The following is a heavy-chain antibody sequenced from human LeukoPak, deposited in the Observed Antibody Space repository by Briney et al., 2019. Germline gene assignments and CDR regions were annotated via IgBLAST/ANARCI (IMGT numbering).Heavy chain of an antibody. CDR2: IIGSGGST. J-gene: IGHJ4*02. V-gene: IGHV3-23*01. CDR1: GITLSNYS. D-gene: IGHD3-22*01. Sequence: GGSLRLSCPVSGITLSNYSMSWVRQAPGKGLEWVAGIIGSGGSTNYGASVKGRFTISRDNPKNTLYLQMTSLRAEDTAVYFCAKRGVVIRVILVGFHKEAYYFDSWGQGALVTVSS. CDR3: AKRGVVIRVILVGFHKEAYYFDS.